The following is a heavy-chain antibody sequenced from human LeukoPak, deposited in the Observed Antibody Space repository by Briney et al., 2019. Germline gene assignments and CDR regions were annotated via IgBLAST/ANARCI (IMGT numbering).Heavy chain of an antibody. V-gene: IGHV4-4*02. Sequence: SETLSLTCAVSGGSISSNNWWNWVRQPPGKGLEWIGEIYPSGSVNYSPSLKSRVTISVDKSKNQFSLNLNSVTAADTAVYYCARDLGTLKAANGMGYWGQGALATVSS. CDR2: IYPSGSV. CDR1: GGSISSNNW. J-gene: IGHJ4*02. D-gene: IGHD6-13*01. CDR3: ARDLGTLKAANGMGY.